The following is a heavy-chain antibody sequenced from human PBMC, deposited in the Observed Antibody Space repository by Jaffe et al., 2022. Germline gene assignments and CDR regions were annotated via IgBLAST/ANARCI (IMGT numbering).Heavy chain of an antibody. Sequence: QVQLVQSGAEVKKPGASVKVSCKASGYTFTSYDINWVRQATGQGLEWMGWMNPNSGNTGYAQKFQGRVTMTRNTSISTAYMELSSLRSEDTAVYYCARTYYDFWSGYLPYYYYMDVWGKGTTVTVSS. J-gene: IGHJ6*03. CDR2: MNPNSGNT. V-gene: IGHV1-8*01. D-gene: IGHD3-3*01. CDR3: ARTYYDFWSGYLPYYYYMDV. CDR1: GYTFTSYD.